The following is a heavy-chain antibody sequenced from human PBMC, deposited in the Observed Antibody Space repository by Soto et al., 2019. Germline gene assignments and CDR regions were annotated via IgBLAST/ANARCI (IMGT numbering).Heavy chain of an antibody. V-gene: IGHV3-7*03. Sequence: EVQLVESGGGLVQPGGSLRLSCAASGFTFSSYWMSWVRQAPGKGLEWVANIKQDGSEKYYVDSVKGRFTISRDNAKNSLYLKMNSLRAEDTAVYYCARDEVAYSSGWYTYYYGMDVWGQGTTVTVSS. CDR1: GFTFSSYW. CDR3: ARDEVAYSSGWYTYYYGMDV. D-gene: IGHD6-19*01. J-gene: IGHJ6*02. CDR2: IKQDGSEK.